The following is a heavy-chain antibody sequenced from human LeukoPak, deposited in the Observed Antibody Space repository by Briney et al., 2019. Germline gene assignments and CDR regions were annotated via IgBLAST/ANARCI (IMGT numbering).Heavy chain of an antibody. Sequence: GGSLSLACAASGFTFSSYGMHWVRQAPGKGLEWVAFIRYDGSNKCYAGSVKGRFTISRDNSKNTLYLQMNSLRAEDTAVYYCATQDILDYWGQGTLVTVSS. CDR1: GFTFSSYG. CDR2: IRYDGSNK. V-gene: IGHV3-30*02. J-gene: IGHJ4*02. CDR3: ATQDILDY.